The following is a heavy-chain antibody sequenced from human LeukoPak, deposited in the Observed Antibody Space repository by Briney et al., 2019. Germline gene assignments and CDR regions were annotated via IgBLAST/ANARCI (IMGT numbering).Heavy chain of an antibody. V-gene: IGHV4-31*03. CDR3: ARAPRDSSGYYAQENAFDI. J-gene: IGHJ3*02. Sequence: SETLSLTCTVSGGSISSGGYYWGWIRQHPGKGLEWIGYIYYSGSTYYNPSLKSRVTISVDTSKNQFSLKLSSVTAADTAVYYCARAPRDSSGYYAQENAFDIWGQGTMVTVSS. D-gene: IGHD3-22*01. CDR2: IYYSGST. CDR1: GGSISSGGYY.